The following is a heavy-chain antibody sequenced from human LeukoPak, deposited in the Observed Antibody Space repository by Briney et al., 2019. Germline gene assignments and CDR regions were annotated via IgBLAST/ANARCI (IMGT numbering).Heavy chain of an antibody. CDR1: GFSFSSYS. V-gene: IGHV3-21*01. J-gene: IGHJ4*02. D-gene: IGHD3-10*02. Sequence: GGSPRLSCGASGFSFSSYSMNWVRQAPGKGLEWVSFISSSSSYIYYSDSVKGRFTISRDNDKNSLYLQMNSLRAEDTAVYYCARGTMFPYYFDYWGQGTLVTVSS. CDR3: ARGTMFPYYFDY. CDR2: ISSSSSYI.